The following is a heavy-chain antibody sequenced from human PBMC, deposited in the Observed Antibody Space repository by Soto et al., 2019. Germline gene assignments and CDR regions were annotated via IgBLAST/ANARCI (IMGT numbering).Heavy chain of an antibody. J-gene: IGHJ4*02. V-gene: IGHV3-48*02. CDR2: ISSSSSTI. D-gene: IGHD3-10*01. Sequence: PGGSLRLSCAASGFTFNNYSMNWVRQAPGKGLEWVSYISSSSSTIYYADSVKGRFTISRDNAKNSLYLQMNSLRDEDTAVYYCAREDYYGSGSYYDDWGQGTLVIVSS. CDR3: AREDYYGSGSYYDD. CDR1: GFTFNNYS.